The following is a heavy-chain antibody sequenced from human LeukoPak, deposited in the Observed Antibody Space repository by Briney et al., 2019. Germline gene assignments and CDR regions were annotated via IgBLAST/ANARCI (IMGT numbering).Heavy chain of an antibody. V-gene: IGHV3-7*03. CDR1: GFTFSGFW. Sequence: GGSLRLSCAVSGFTFSGFWMSWSRQAPGKGLEWVASINSDGSEGYYADVVKGRFTISRDNAKNSLYLQINSLRAEDTAVYYCATDMYYYDSRNWFDPWGQGTLVTVSS. J-gene: IGHJ5*02. CDR3: ATDMYYYDSRNWFDP. D-gene: IGHD3-22*01. CDR2: INSDGSEG.